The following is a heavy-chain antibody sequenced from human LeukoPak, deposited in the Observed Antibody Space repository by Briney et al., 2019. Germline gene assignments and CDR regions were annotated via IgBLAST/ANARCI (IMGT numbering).Heavy chain of an antibody. Sequence: SVTVSCKASGGTFSSYAISWVRQAPGQGLEWMGGIIPIFGTANYAQKFQGRVTITADESTSTAYMELSSLRSEDTAVYYCAREGQQLVPWYYYGMDVWGQGTTVTVSS. J-gene: IGHJ6*02. V-gene: IGHV1-69*13. CDR1: GGTFSSYA. CDR3: AREGQQLVPWYYYGMDV. CDR2: IIPIFGTA. D-gene: IGHD6-13*01.